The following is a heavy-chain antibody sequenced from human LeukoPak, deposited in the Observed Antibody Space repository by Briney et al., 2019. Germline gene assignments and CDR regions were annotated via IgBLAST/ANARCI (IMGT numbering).Heavy chain of an antibody. CDR1: GFTFSNNA. CDR2: TSTSGGSA. D-gene: IGHD1-26*01. J-gene: IGHJ4*02. Sequence: PGGSLRLSCAASGFTFSNNAMSWVRQAPGKGLEWVSATSTSGGSAYYADSVKGRFTISRDNSKNTLYLQMDSLRADDTAVYYCGSYGGSYYSPPAGALWAQGPLATVSS. V-gene: IGHV3-23*01. CDR3: GSYGGSYYSPPAGAL.